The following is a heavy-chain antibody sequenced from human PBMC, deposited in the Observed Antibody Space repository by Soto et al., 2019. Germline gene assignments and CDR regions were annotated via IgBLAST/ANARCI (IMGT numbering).Heavy chain of an antibody. J-gene: IGHJ4*02. CDR2: IDSSGTIT. CDR3: TRDQSRYIGYQFDY. D-gene: IGHD6-25*01. V-gene: IGHV3-48*01. Sequence: EVQLVESGGGLVQPGGSLRLSCAASGFTFYTYSMSWVRQAPGKGLEWISYIDSSGTITYYADSVKGRFTLSRDNAKNSLYLQMSSLRAEDTAVYYCTRDQSRYIGYQFDYWGQGKMVTVSS. CDR1: GFTFYTYS.